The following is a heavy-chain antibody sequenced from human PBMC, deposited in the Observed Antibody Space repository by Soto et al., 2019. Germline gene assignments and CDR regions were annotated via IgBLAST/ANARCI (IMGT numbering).Heavy chain of an antibody. CDR3: VRDFEY. CDR1: GFTFSTFR. Sequence: GGSLRLSCGASGFTFSTFRMHWVRQAPGKGLVWVSRINSDGSSTNYADSVKGRVTISRDNAKNTLYLQLNSLRPEYTAVYYCVRDFEYWGQGTLVTVSS. V-gene: IGHV3-74*01. J-gene: IGHJ4*02. CDR2: INSDGSST.